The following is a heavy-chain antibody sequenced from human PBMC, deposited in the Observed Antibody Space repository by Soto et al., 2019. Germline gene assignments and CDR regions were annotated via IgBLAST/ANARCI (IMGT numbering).Heavy chain of an antibody. Sequence: SVKVSCKASGGTFSSYAISWVRQAPGQGLEWMGGIIPIFGTANYAQKFQGRVTITADKSTSTAYMELSSLRSEDTAVYYCGASLYYYDSSGPYYYGMDVWGQGTTVTVSS. V-gene: IGHV1-69*06. CDR1: GGTFSSYA. D-gene: IGHD3-22*01. CDR2: IIPIFGTA. J-gene: IGHJ6*02. CDR3: GASLYYYDSSGPYYYGMDV.